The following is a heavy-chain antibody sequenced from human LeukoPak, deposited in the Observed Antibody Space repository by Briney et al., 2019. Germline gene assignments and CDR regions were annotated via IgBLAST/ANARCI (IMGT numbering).Heavy chain of an antibody. Sequence: ASVTVSCTASGYTFTSYDINWVRQATGQGLEWMGWMNPNSGNTGYAQKFQGRITMTRNTSISTAYVELSSLKSEDTAVYYCARGLGRTAMVTRGGVRFDYWGQGTLVTVSS. J-gene: IGHJ4*02. D-gene: IGHD5-18*01. CDR2: MNPNSGNT. CDR3: ARGLGRTAMVTRGGVRFDY. V-gene: IGHV1-8*01. CDR1: GYTFTSYD.